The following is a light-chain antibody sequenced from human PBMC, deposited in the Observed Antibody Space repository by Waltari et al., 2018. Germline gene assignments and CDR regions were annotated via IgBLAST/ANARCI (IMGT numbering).Light chain of an antibody. CDR3: QHLNSYPYT. CDR2: AAS. Sequence: DIQSTQSPSFLSASVGDRVTITCRASQGVGTYLAWYQQSPGKAPKLLIYAASILQRGVPSRFSGRGSGTEFTLTISSLQPEDFATYYCQHLNSYPYTFGQGTKLEIE. CDR1: QGVGTY. J-gene: IGKJ2*01. V-gene: IGKV1-9*01.